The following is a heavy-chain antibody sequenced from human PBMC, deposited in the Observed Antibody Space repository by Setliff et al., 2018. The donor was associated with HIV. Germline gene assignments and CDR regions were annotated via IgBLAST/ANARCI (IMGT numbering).Heavy chain of an antibody. CDR1: GYSFTSHW. V-gene: IGHV5-10-1*01. CDR3: ARGFYGDYYFDY. J-gene: IGHJ4*02. D-gene: IGHD4-17*01. CDR2: IDPSNSNT. Sequence: GASLTLSCKGSGYSFTSHWISWVRQMPGKGLEWMGRIDPSNSNTNYSPSFQGHVTISADKSISTAYLQWSSLKASDTAMYYCARGFYGDYYFDYWGQGTLVTVSS.